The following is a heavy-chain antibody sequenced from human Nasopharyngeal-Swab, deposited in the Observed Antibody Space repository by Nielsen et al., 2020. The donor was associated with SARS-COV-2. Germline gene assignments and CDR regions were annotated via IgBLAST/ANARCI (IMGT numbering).Heavy chain of an antibody. CDR2: ISYDGSNK. V-gene: IGHV3-30*04. CDR1: GFTFSSSS. Sequence: GESLKISCAASGFTFSSSSMYWVRQAPGKGLEWVAFISYDGSNKYYADSVKGRFTISRDNSKNTLSVQMNSLRSEDTAVYYCARDLRIVGATTSLSYYYYGMDVWGQGTTVTVSS. CDR3: ARDLRIVGATTSLSYYYYGMDV. D-gene: IGHD1-26*01. J-gene: IGHJ6*02.